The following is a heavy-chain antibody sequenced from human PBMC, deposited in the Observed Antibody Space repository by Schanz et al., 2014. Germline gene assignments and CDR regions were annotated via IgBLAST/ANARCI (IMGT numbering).Heavy chain of an antibody. J-gene: IGHJ4*02. CDR1: GFTFSASA. V-gene: IGHV3-30*02. CDR2: IGYDGSEK. D-gene: IGHD3-10*01. CDR3: AKDQGSYGSGSYSYFDY. Sequence: VQLVESGGGLVQSGGSLKLSCAASGFTFSASAMYWVRQAPGKGLEWVANIGYDGSEKYYVDSVKGRFIISRDNSKNNSKNTLYLQMNSLRAEDTAVYYCAKDQGSYGSGSYSYFDYWGQGTLATVSS.